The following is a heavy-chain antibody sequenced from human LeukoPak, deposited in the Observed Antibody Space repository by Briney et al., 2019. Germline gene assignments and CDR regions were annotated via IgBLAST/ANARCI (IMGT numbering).Heavy chain of an antibody. D-gene: IGHD2-2*01. Sequence: ASVKVSCKASGYTFTSYDINWVRQATGQGLEWMGWMNPNSGNTGYAQKFQGRVTMTRNTSISTAYMELSSLRSEDTAVYYCASYQAYDSYYYYGMDVWGQGTTVTVSS. CDR3: ASYQAYDSYYYYGMDV. CDR1: GYTFTSYD. CDR2: MNPNSGNT. V-gene: IGHV1-8*01. J-gene: IGHJ6*02.